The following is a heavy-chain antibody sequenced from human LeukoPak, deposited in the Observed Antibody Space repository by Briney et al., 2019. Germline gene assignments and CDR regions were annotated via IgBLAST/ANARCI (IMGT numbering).Heavy chain of an antibody. V-gene: IGHV1-2*02. Sequence: ASVKVSCKASEYTFTGYYMHWVRQAPGQGLEWMGWINPNSGGTNYAQKFQGRVTMTRDTSISTAYMELSRLRSDDTAVYYCARSGITMVRGVIIQGKNWFDPWGQGTLVTVSS. CDR1: EYTFTGYY. CDR2: INPNSGGT. D-gene: IGHD3-10*01. J-gene: IGHJ5*02. CDR3: ARSGITMVRGVIIQGKNWFDP.